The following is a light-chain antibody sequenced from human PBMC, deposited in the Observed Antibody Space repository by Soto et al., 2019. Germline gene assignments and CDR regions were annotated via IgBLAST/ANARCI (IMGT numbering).Light chain of an antibody. CDR3: QQNYDTPPT. Sequence: RVTQSPSSLSAAVGDRATITCRAGQSISSYLNWYQHKLGRAPKLLVYGAFSLQSGVPARFSGSISGTDFTLTISSLQPEDFATYYCQQNYDTPPTFGQGTRLEIK. CDR1: QSISSY. CDR2: GAF. J-gene: IGKJ5*01. V-gene: IGKV1-39*01.